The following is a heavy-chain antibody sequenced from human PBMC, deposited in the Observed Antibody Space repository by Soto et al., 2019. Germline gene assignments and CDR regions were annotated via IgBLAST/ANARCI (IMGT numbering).Heavy chain of an antibody. Sequence: EVQLLESGGGLVQPGGPLRLSCAASGFTFSSYAISWVRQAPGKGPEWVSAISGSGGTTYYVDSVKGRFTISRDNSKNTVYLQMNSLRAEDTALYYCATRCSPGGFDIWGQGTMVTVSS. CDR2: ISGSGGTT. V-gene: IGHV3-23*01. CDR1: GFTFSSYA. J-gene: IGHJ3*02. CDR3: ATRCSPGGFDI. D-gene: IGHD3-16*01.